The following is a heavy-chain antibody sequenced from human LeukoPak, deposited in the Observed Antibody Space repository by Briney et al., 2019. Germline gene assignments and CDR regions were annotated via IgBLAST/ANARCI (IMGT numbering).Heavy chain of an antibody. J-gene: IGHJ4*02. CDR2: IIPIFGTA. CDR1: GGTFSSYA. CDR3: ARRPFSKPKGFRTSCCHFDY. D-gene: IGHD2-2*01. Sequence: SVKVSCKASGGTFSSYAISWVRQAPGQGLEWMGRIIPIFGTANYAQKFQGRVTITTDESTSTAYMELSSLRSEDTAVYYCARRPFSKPKGFRTSCCHFDYWGQGTLVTVSS. V-gene: IGHV1-69*05.